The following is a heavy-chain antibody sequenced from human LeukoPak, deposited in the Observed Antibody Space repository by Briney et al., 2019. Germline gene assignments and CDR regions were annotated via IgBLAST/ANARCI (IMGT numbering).Heavy chain of an antibody. D-gene: IGHD5-18*01. CDR3: ASRSGYSYGYFDY. CDR1: GFTFSSYA. Sequence: GGSLRLSCAASGFTFSSYAMSWVRQAPGKGLEWVSAISGSGGSTYYADSVKGRFTISRDNSKNTLYLQMNSLRAEDTAVYYCASRSGYSYGYFDYWGQGTLVTVSS. CDR2: ISGSGGST. V-gene: IGHV3-23*01. J-gene: IGHJ4*02.